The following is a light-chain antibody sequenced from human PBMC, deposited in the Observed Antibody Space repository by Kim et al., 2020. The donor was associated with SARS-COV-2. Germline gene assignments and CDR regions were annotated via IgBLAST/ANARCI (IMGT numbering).Light chain of an antibody. Sequence: ALGQTVRITCQGDSLRTYYASWYQQKPGQAPILVIYGKNNRPSGIPDRFSGSSSGNTASLTVTGAQAEDEADYYCNSRDDSGDHVAFGGGTQLTVL. CDR2: GKN. CDR3: NSRDDSGDHVA. CDR1: SLRTYY. J-gene: IGLJ2*01. V-gene: IGLV3-19*01.